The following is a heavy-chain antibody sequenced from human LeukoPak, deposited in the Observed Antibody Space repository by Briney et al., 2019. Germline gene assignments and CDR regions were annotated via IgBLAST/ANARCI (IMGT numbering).Heavy chain of an antibody. V-gene: IGHV1-3*01. Sequence: ASVKVSCKASGYTFTSYAMRWVRQAPGQRLEWMGWINAGNGNTKYSQKLQGRVTVTRDTSASTAYMELSSLRSEDTAVYYCARAKDMTTVTAPGYWGQGTLVTVSS. J-gene: IGHJ4*02. CDR3: ARAKDMTTVTAPGY. D-gene: IGHD4-17*01. CDR1: GYTFTSYA. CDR2: INAGNGNT.